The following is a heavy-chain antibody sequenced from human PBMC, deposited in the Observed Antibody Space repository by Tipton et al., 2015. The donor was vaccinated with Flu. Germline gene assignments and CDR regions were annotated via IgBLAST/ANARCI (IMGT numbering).Heavy chain of an antibody. CDR2: VHYSGSS. Sequence: VQLVQSGPEVKPSETLSLTCTVSGGFVSSYFWTWIRQAPGKGLEWIGYVHYSGSSNYSPSLKSRVTISLDASKNQFSLQLTSVTAADTAIYYCARAVGYDRGYYFDSWGQGTLVTVSS. D-gene: IGHD2-15*01. V-gene: IGHV4-59*02. J-gene: IGHJ4*02. CDR3: ARAVGYDRGYYFDS. CDR1: GGFVSSYF.